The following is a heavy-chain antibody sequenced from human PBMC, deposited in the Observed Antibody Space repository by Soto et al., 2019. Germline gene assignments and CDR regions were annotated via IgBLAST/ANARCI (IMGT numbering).Heavy chain of an antibody. D-gene: IGHD6-19*01. CDR1: GFSFSSYS. J-gene: IGHJ1*01. V-gene: IGHV3-21*01. Sequence: GGSLRLSCAASGFSFSSYSMNWVRQAPGKGLEWVSSISSSSTYINYADSVKGRFTVSRDNAENSLSLQMNSLRVEDTAVYYCAISSRLVGEYFQNWGQGTLVTVSS. CDR3: AISSRLVGEYFQN. CDR2: ISSSSTYI.